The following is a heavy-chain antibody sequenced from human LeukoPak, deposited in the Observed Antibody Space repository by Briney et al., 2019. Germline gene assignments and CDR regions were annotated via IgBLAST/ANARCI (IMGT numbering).Heavy chain of an antibody. CDR3: ARQFPCSGQGFDS. D-gene: IGHD3-10*02. J-gene: IGHJ5*01. V-gene: IGHV3-23*01. Sequence: PGGSLRLSCAASGFSFRDYAMSWVRQAPGKGLEWVSAINGVGGGTYYTDSVKGRFTISRDNSRNTLTLQMNSLRVDDTAVFYCARQFPCSGQGFDSWVRGTLVAVS. CDR1: GFSFRDYA. CDR2: INGVGGGT.